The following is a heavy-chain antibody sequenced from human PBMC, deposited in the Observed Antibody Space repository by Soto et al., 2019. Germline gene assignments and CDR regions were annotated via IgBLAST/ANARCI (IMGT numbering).Heavy chain of an antibody. D-gene: IGHD3-10*01. CDR2: ISYDGSNK. J-gene: IGHJ4*02. Sequence: GGSLRLSCAASGFTFSSYGMHWVRQAPGKGLEWVAVISYDGSNKYYADSVKGRFTISRDNSKNTLYLQMNSLRAEDTAVYYCAKDAGEMATIDWGQGTLVTVSS. CDR3: AKDAGEMATID. CDR1: GFTFSSYG. V-gene: IGHV3-30*18.